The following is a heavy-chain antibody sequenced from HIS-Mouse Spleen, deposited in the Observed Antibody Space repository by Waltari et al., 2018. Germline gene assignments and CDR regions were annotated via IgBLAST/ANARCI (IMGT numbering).Heavy chain of an antibody. CDR1: GGPISSSSYY. CDR3: AREIPYSSSWYDWYFDL. J-gene: IGHJ2*01. CDR2: IYYSGST. Sequence: QLQLQESGPGLVKPSETLSLTCTVSGGPISSSSYYWGWSRQPPGKGLGWIGSIYYSGSTYSNPSLKSRVTISVDTSKNQFSLKLSSVTAADTAVYYCAREIPYSSSWYDWYFDLWGRGTLVTVSS. D-gene: IGHD6-13*01. V-gene: IGHV4-39*07.